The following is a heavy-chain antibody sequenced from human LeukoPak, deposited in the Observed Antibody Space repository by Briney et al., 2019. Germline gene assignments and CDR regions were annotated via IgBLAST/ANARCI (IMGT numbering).Heavy chain of an antibody. V-gene: IGHV3-9*01. CDR3: ARDWSSELYCGGDCYSGWFDP. D-gene: IGHD2-21*02. Sequence: GGSLRLSCVASGFFFDDYGMHWVRQVPGKGLEWVSGISWQSRTRKYADSVRGRFTISRDNAKNSLYLQMNSLRAEDTAVYYCARDWSSELYCGGDCYSGWFDPWGQGTLVTVSS. CDR2: ISWQSRTR. CDR1: GFFFDDYG. J-gene: IGHJ5*02.